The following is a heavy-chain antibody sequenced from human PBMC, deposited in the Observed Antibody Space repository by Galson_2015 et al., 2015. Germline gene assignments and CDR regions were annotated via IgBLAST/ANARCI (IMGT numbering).Heavy chain of an antibody. J-gene: IGHJ3*02. CDR3: ARCYYYDSSGYDSYAFDI. D-gene: IGHD3-22*01. CDR2: IWYDGSNK. V-gene: IGHV3-33*01. Sequence: SLRLSCAASGFTFSSYGMHWVRQAPGKGLEWVAVIWYDGSNKYYADSVKGRFTISRDNSKNTLYLQMNSLRAEDTAVYYCARCYYYDSSGYDSYAFDIWGQGTMVTVSS. CDR1: GFTFSSYG.